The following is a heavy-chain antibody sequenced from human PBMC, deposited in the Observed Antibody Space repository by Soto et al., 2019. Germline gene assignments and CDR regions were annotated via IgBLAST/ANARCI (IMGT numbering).Heavy chain of an antibody. Sequence: PSETLSLTCTVSGGSISSYYWSWIRQPPGKGLEWIGYIYYSGSTNYNPSLKSRVTISVDTSKNQFSLKLSSVTAADTAVYYCAASYGDRRNYYYGMDVWGQGTTVTVSS. CDR2: IYYSGST. J-gene: IGHJ6*02. CDR1: GGSISSYY. CDR3: AASYGDRRNYYYGMDV. V-gene: IGHV4-59*08. D-gene: IGHD4-17*01.